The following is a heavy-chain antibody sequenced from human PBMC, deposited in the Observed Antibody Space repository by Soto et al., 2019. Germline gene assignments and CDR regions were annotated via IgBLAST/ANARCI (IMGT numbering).Heavy chain of an antibody. Sequence: EVQLLESGGGLVEPGGSRRLSCAASGFTFSSYTMSWVRQAPGKGLEWVSTISGSGSSTYSADSVKGRFTISRDNSKNTLYLQMKSLSVGAAAMYYCAKAWGIDYGGPGNLVTVSS. CDR1: GFTFSSYT. J-gene: IGHJ4*02. D-gene: IGHD7-27*01. CDR2: ISGSGSST. CDR3: AKAWGIDY. V-gene: IGHV3-23*01.